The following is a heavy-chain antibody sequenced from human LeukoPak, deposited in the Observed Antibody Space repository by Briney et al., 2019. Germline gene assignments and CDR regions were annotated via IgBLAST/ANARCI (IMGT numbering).Heavy chain of an antibody. V-gene: IGHV4-59*08. CDR1: GGSISSYY. Sequence: SETLSLTYTVSGGSISSYYWSWIRQPPGKGLEWIGYIYYSGSTNYNPSLKSRVTISVDTSKNQFSLKLSSVTAADTAVYYCARLGGQLGFGYWGQGTLVTVSS. CDR3: ARLGGQLGFGY. CDR2: IYYSGST. J-gene: IGHJ4*02. D-gene: IGHD6-6*01.